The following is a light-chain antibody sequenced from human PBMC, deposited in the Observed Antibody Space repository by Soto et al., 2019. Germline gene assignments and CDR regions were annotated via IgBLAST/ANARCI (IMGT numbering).Light chain of an antibody. CDR2: DVS. Sequence: EVVLTQFPATLSLSPGDRATLFCRASLSLSSYLTWYQLKPGQAPRLLFYDVSNRATGIPDRFTSSGSGTDFTLTISSLQSEDFAVYYCQQYNNWPQTFGQGTKVEIK. CDR1: LSLSSY. J-gene: IGKJ1*01. V-gene: IGKV3-11*01. CDR3: QQYNNWPQT.